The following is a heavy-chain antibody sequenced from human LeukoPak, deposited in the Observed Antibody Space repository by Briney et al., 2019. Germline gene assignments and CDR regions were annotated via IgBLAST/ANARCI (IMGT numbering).Heavy chain of an antibody. CDR3: ARDGLKNYYDSSGPYY. CDR2: ISSSSSYI. CDR1: GFTFSSYS. J-gene: IGHJ4*02. D-gene: IGHD3-22*01. V-gene: IGHV3-21*01. Sequence: PGGSLRLSCAASGFTFSSYSMNWVRQAPGKGLEWVSSISSSSSYIYYADSVKGRFTISRDNAKNSLYLQMNSLRAEDTAVYYCARDGLKNYYDSSGPYYWGQGTLVTVSS.